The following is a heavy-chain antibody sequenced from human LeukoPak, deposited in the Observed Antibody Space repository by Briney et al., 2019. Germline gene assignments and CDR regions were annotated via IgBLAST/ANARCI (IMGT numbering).Heavy chain of an antibody. CDR2: ISSSSSYI. D-gene: IGHD5-24*01. CDR3: ARVISGWLGGY. V-gene: IGHV3-21*01. J-gene: IGHJ4*02. CDR1: GFTFSSYS. Sequence: NSGGSLRLSCAASGFTFSSYSMNWVRQAPGKGLEWVSSISSSSSYIYYADSVKGRFTISRDNAKNSLYLQMSSLRAEDTAVYYCARVISGWLGGYWGQGTLVTVSS.